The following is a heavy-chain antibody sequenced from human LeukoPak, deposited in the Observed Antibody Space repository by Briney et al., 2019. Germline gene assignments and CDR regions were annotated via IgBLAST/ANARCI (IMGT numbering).Heavy chain of an antibody. CDR2: IGSSSSYI. D-gene: IGHD3-10*01. Sequence: GGSLRLSCAASGFTFSSYSMNWVRQAPGKGLEWVSSIGSSSSYIYYADSVKGRFTISRDNAKNSLYLQMNSLRAEDTAVYYCARSSAGSYNWFDPWGQGTLVTVSS. V-gene: IGHV3-21*01. CDR3: ARSSAGSYNWFDP. J-gene: IGHJ5*02. CDR1: GFTFSSYS.